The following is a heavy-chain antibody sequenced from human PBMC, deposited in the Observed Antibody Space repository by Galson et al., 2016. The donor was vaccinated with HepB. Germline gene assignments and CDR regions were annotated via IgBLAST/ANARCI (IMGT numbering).Heavy chain of an antibody. CDR1: GFSLSTSGVG. J-gene: IGHJ5*02. Sequence: PALVKPTQTLTLTCTFSGFSLSTSGVGVGWIRQPPGKALEWLALIYWDDDKRYSPSLESRLTITKDTSQNQVVLTMINMDPVDTATYYCAHRAYSGYDWESNWFDPWGQGTLVTVSS. CDR3: AHRAYSGYDWESNWFDP. CDR2: IYWDDDK. V-gene: IGHV2-5*02. D-gene: IGHD5-12*01.